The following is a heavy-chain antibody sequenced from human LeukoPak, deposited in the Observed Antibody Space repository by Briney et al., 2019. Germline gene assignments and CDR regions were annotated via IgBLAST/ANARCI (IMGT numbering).Heavy chain of an antibody. Sequence: ASVKVSCKASGYTFTDYYMHWVRQAPGQGFEWMGWINPNDGDTNYAQKSQGRVTMTRDTSISTAHMEVSRLRSDDTAVYYCARANFLYCSSSTCLFDYRGQGTLVTVSS. CDR3: ARANFLYCSSSTCLFDY. D-gene: IGHD2-2*01. J-gene: IGHJ4*02. V-gene: IGHV1-2*02. CDR1: GYTFTDYY. CDR2: INPNDGDT.